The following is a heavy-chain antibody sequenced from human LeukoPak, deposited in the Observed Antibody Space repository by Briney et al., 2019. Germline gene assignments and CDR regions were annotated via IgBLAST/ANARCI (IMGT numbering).Heavy chain of an antibody. J-gene: IGHJ6*03. D-gene: IGHD2-2*01. CDR1: GYTFTSYG. V-gene: IGHV1-18*01. CDR2: ISAYNGST. CDR3: ARMGVPAATPDYYYMDV. Sequence: GASVKVSCKASGYTFTSYGISWVRQAPGQGLEWMGWISAYNGSTNYAQKLQGRVTMTTDTSTSTAYMELRSLRSDDTAVYYCARMGVPAATPDYYYMDVWGKGTTVTVSS.